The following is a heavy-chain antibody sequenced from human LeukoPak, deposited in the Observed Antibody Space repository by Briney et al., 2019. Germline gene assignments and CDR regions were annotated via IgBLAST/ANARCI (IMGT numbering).Heavy chain of an antibody. J-gene: IGHJ4*02. V-gene: IGHV3-23*01. Sequence: GGSLRLSCEASVFTFSSYAMSWGRQAPGKGLDCVSGISAGGDRTYYAASVKGRFTISRTNAENTLHLQMNILTPQDTAAYYLAKFEYSTATQLYYFDCWGQGALVTVSS. CDR2: ISAGGDRT. CDR3: AKFEYSTATQLYYFDC. D-gene: IGHD5-24*01. CDR1: VFTFSSYA.